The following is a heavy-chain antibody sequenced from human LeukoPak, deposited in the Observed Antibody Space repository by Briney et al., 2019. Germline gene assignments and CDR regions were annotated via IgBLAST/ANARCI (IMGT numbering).Heavy chain of an antibody. Sequence: ASVKVSYKASGYTFTSYYMHWVRRAPGQGLEWMGIINPSGGSTSYAQKFQGRVTMTKDTSTSTVYMELSSLRSEDTAVYYCARTRPRVVVVVAATPGLGWFDPWGQGTLVTVSS. CDR3: ARTRPRVVVVVAATPGLGWFDP. V-gene: IGHV1-46*01. D-gene: IGHD2-15*01. J-gene: IGHJ5*02. CDR2: INPSGGST. CDR1: GYTFTSYY.